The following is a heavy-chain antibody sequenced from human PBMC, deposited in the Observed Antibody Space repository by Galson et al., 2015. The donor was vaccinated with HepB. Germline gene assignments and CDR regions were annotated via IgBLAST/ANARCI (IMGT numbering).Heavy chain of an antibody. J-gene: IGHJ4*02. CDR2: VDPEDGET. Sequence: VKVSCKASGYTFTDYYMHWVQQAPGKGLEWMGLVDPEDGETIYAEKFQGRVTITADTSTDTAYMELSSLRSEDTAVYYCASPRGATPSFDYWGQGTLVTVSS. CDR1: GYTFTDYY. CDR3: ASPRGATPSFDY. V-gene: IGHV1-69-2*01. D-gene: IGHD1-26*01.